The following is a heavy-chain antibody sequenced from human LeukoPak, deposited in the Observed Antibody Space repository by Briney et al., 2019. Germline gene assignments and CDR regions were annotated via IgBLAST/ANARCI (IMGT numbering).Heavy chain of an antibody. CDR2: INPNSGGT. J-gene: IGHJ5*02. V-gene: IGHV1-2*02. CDR3: ARDLGYCSGGSCYNSWFDP. Sequence: ASVKVSCKASGYTFTGYYMHWVRQAPGQGLEWMGWINPNSGGTNYAQKFQGRVTMTRDTTISTAYMELSRLRSDDTAVYYCARDLGYCSGGSCYNSWFDPWGQGTLVTVSS. D-gene: IGHD2-15*01. CDR1: GYTFTGYY.